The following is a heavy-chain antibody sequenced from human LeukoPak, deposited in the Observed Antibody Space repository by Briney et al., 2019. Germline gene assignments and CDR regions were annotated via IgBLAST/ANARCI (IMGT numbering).Heavy chain of an antibody. CDR2: ISGSGGST. CDR1: GFTFSSYA. Sequence: GGSLRLSCAASGFTFSSYAMSWVRQAPGKGLEWVSAISGSGGSTYYADSVRGRFTLSRDNSKNTLYLQMNSLRADDTAVYYCAKDWISGVQPGYYFDYWGQGTLVTVSS. D-gene: IGHD1-14*01. J-gene: IGHJ4*02. CDR3: AKDWISGVQPGYYFDY. V-gene: IGHV3-23*01.